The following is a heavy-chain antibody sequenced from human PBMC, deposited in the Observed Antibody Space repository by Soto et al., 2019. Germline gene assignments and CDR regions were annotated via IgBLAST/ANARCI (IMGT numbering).Heavy chain of an antibody. Sequence: QVQLVESGGGVVQPGRSLRLSCAASGFTFSNSAMHWVRQAPGKGLEWVAVISCAGTSTYYADSVKGRFTISRDNSKDTVYLQLNSLRSEDTDVYHCARDPGHDDNEYYAFDYWGQGTLVTVSS. J-gene: IGHJ4*02. CDR3: ARDPGHDDNEYYAFDY. D-gene: IGHD3-16*01. CDR2: ISCAGTST. V-gene: IGHV3-30-3*01. CDR1: GFTFSNSA.